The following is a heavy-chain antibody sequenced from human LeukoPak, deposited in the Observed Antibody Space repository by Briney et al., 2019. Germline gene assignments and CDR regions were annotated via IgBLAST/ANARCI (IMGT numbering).Heavy chain of an antibody. CDR1: GGSFSGYY. CDR2: INHSGST. J-gene: IGHJ3*02. V-gene: IGHV4-34*01. CDR3: ARVPYGPGAFDI. D-gene: IGHD4-17*01. Sequence: SETLSLTCAVYGGSFSGYYWSWIRQPPGKGLEWIGEINHSGSTNYNPSLKSRVTISVDTSKNQFSLKLSSVTAADTAVYYCARVPYGPGAFDIWGQGTMVTVSS.